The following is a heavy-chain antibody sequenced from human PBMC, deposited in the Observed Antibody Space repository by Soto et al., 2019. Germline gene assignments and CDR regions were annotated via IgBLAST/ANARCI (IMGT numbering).Heavy chain of an antibody. V-gene: IGHV3-30*18. Sequence: PGGSLRLSCAASGFTFSSYGMHWVRQAPGKGLEWVAVISYDGSNKYYADSVKGRFTISRDNSKNTLYLQMNSLRAEDTAVYYCAKDLALYCSSTSCYFQLGDNWFDPWGQGTLVTVSS. CDR1: GFTFSSYG. CDR3: AKDLALYCSSTSCYFQLGDNWFDP. CDR2: ISYDGSNK. J-gene: IGHJ5*02. D-gene: IGHD2-2*01.